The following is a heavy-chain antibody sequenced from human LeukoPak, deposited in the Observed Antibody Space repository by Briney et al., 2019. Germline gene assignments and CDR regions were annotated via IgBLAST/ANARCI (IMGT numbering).Heavy chain of an antibody. Sequence: GGSLRLSSTASGFTFSAYAMMWVRQAPGKGPEWVSAIRGGGGSACYADSVKGRFTISRDNSKYTLFLQMNRLRAEDTAVYYCARDPNGDYIGAFDMWGPGTMVTVSS. CDR2: IRGGGGSA. J-gene: IGHJ3*02. D-gene: IGHD4-17*01. CDR3: ARDPNGDYIGAFDM. V-gene: IGHV3-23*01. CDR1: GFTFSAYA.